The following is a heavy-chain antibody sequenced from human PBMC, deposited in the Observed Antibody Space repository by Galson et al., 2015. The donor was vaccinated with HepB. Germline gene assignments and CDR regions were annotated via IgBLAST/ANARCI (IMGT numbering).Heavy chain of an antibody. V-gene: IGHV3-11*01. J-gene: IGHJ1*01. CDR2: ISSSGSTI. CDR3: ARAAYGDYEGYFQH. Sequence: SLRLSCAASGFTFNDYYMSWIRQAPGKGLEWVSYISSSGSTIYYADSVKARFTISRDNAKNSLYLQMNSLRAGDTAVYYCARAAYGDYEGYFQHWGQGTLVTVSS. D-gene: IGHD4-17*01. CDR1: GFTFNDYY.